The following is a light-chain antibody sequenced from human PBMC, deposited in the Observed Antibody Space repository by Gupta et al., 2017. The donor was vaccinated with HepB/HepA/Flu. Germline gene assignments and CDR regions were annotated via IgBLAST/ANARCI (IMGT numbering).Light chain of an antibody. V-gene: IGLV3-25*03. Sequence: SYEVTQPPSASVFPGQTARITCSGDALPKHYAYWYQQKPGQAPVLVIYKDSERPSGIPERFSGSSSGTTVTLTISGVQAEDEADYYCQSADSSGTYVVFGGGTKLTVL. J-gene: IGLJ2*01. CDR3: QSADSSGTYVV. CDR1: ALPKHY. CDR2: KDS.